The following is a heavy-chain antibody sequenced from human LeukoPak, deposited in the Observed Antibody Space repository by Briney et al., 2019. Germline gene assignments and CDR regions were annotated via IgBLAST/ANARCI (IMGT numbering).Heavy chain of an antibody. D-gene: IGHD3-3*01. CDR2: IYYSGST. CDR3: AGGYDFWSGYRDY. V-gene: IGHV4-30-4*08. CDR1: TFGDYY. J-gene: IGHJ4*02. Sequence: TFGDYYWSWIRQPPGKGLEWIGYIYYSGSTYYNPSLKSRVTISVDTSKNQFSLKLSSVTAADTAVYYCAGGYDFWSGYRDYWGQGTLVTVSS.